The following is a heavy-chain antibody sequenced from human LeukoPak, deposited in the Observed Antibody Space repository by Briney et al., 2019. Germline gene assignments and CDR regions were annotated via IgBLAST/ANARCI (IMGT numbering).Heavy chain of an antibody. J-gene: IGHJ4*02. Sequence: GESLRLSCAASGFVFDDYTMHWVRQAPGKGLEWVSLISWDGVIAHYSDSVKGRFTISRDNSKNSLYLQMNGLRAEDTAVYYCARDYSAGGWYYFDYWGQGTLVTVSS. CDR1: GFVFDDYT. V-gene: IGHV3-43*01. CDR2: ISWDGVIA. D-gene: IGHD6-19*01. CDR3: ARDYSAGGWYYFDY.